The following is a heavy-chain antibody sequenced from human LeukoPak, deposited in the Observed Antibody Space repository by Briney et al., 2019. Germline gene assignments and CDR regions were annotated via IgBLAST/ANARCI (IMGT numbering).Heavy chain of an antibody. CDR3: ARENIVNIPAAIYYYSYMDV. CDR2: INHSGST. D-gene: IGHD2-2*01. J-gene: IGHJ6*03. CDR1: GGSFSGYY. V-gene: IGHV4-34*01. Sequence: KSSETLSLTCAAYGGSFSGYYWSWIRQPPGKGLEWIGEINHSGSTNYNPSLKSRVTISVYTSKNQFSLKLRSVAAADTAVYYCARENIVNIPAAIYYYSYMDVWGKGTTVTVSS.